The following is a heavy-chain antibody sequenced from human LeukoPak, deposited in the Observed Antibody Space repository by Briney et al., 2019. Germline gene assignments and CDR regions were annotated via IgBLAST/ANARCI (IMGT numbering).Heavy chain of an antibody. D-gene: IGHD4-17*01. CDR3: ARQGGQLFYYGDTVFPH. J-gene: IGHJ4*02. CDR1: GYTFTSYG. CDR2: NSPFNGNT. V-gene: IGHV1-18*01. Sequence: GASVKVSCKASGYTFTSYGITWVRQAPGKGLEWVGWNSPFNGNTDYAQKFQGRVSLTTDTSTNTTYMELKSLRSDDTAVYYCARQGGQLFYYGDTVFPHWGQGTLVTVSS.